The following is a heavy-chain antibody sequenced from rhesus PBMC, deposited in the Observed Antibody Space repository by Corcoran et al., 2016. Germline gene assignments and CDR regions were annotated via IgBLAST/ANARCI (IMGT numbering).Heavy chain of an antibody. D-gene: IGHD4-23*01. Sequence: QVQLQQWGEGLVKPSETLSLSCAVYGGYVSGYWWGWIRQPPGKGLEWIGRIRSSGSTNYNPSLKSRVTISIDTSKNQFSLKLNSVTAADTAVYYCARQQYSRYYFGFDSWGQGVVVTVSS. CDR3: ARQQYSRYYFGFDS. CDR1: GGYVSGYW. V-gene: IGHV4-165*01. CDR2: IRSSGST. J-gene: IGHJ6*01.